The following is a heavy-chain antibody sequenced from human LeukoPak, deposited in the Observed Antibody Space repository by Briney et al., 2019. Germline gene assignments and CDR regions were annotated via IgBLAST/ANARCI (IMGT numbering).Heavy chain of an antibody. CDR3: ARQPGAGTNYYYYGMDV. CDR1: GYTFTGYY. D-gene: IGHD6-13*01. V-gene: IGHV1-2*03. Sequence: LGASVKVSCKASGYTFTGYYMHWVRQAPGLGLEWVGWISPNSGGTNYAQKFQGRVTMTRDTSISTAYMELSRLRSDDTAVYYCARQPGAGTNYYYYGMDVWGQGTTVTVSS. J-gene: IGHJ6*02. CDR2: ISPNSGGT.